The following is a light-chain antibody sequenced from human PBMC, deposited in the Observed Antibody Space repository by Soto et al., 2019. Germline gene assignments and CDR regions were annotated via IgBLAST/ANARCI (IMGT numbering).Light chain of an antibody. Sequence: QLVLTQSPSASASLGASVKLTCTLSSGHSSYGIAWHQQQPEKGPRYLMKLNSDGSHSKGDGISDRFSGSSSGAERYLTISSLQAEDEADYYCQTWGTGIHVVFGGGTKVTVL. V-gene: IGLV4-69*01. J-gene: IGLJ2*01. CDR2: LNSDGSH. CDR3: QTWGTGIHVV. CDR1: SGHSSYG.